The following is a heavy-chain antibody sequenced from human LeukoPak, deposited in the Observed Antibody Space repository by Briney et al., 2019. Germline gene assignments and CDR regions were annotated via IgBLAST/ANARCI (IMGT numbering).Heavy chain of an antibody. CDR3: EKVVSYYYASSARDGAFDI. CDR1: GFTFSSYA. V-gene: IGHV3-23*01. CDR2: ISGSGSRA. D-gene: IGHD3-22*01. Sequence: PGGSLRLSCAASGFTFSSYAMSWVRQAPGKGLEGVLAISGSGSRAYYADSVKGRFTISRDNSKNTMYLKMTSLSAEDTAVYYCEKVVSYYYASSARDGAFDIWGQGTMVTVSS. J-gene: IGHJ3*02.